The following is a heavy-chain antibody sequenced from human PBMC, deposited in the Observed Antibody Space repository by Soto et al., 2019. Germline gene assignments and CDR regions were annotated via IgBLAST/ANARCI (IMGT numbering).Heavy chain of an antibody. J-gene: IGHJ6*02. Sequence: PSETLSLTCTVSGGSISSYYWSWIRQPPGKGLEWIGYIYYSGSTNYNPSLKSRVTISVDTSKNQFSLKLSSVTAADTAVYYCARDQGTNSSWGLNYYYGMDVWGQGTTVTVSS. V-gene: IGHV4-59*01. D-gene: IGHD6-13*01. CDR1: GGSISSYY. CDR2: IYYSGST. CDR3: ARDQGTNSSWGLNYYYGMDV.